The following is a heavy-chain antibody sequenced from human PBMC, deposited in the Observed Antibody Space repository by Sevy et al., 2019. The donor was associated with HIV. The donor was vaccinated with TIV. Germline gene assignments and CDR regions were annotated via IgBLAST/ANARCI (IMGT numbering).Heavy chain of an antibody. D-gene: IGHD3-3*01. CDR1: GFTFSSDA. CDR2: ISGSGGST. V-gene: IGHV3-23*01. Sequence: AGSLRLSCAASGFTFSSDAMSWVHQAPGKGLEWVSAISGSGGSTYYADSVKGRFTISRDNSKNTLYLQMNSLRAEDPAVYYCAKDLFTIFAVVIPRLRFDYWGQGTLVTVSS. J-gene: IGHJ4*02. CDR3: AKDLFTIFAVVIPRLRFDY.